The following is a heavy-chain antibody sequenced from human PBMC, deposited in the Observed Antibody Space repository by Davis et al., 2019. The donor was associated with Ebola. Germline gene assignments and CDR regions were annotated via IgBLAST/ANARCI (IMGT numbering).Heavy chain of an antibody. CDR3: VRGWGRSGLDV. J-gene: IGHJ6*02. V-gene: IGHV6-1*01. CDR1: GDSVSSGG. Sequence: HSQTLSLTCAISGDSVSSGGWNWIRQSPSRGLEWLGRTYYSSKWYNDYGESVKSRITINPDTSKNQLSLQLNSVTPEDTAVYYCVRGWGRSGLDVWSQGTTVTVSS. CDR2: TYYSSKWYN. D-gene: IGHD3-16*01.